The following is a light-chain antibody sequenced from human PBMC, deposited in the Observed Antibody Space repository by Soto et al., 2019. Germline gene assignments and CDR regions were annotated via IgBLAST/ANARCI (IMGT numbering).Light chain of an antibody. CDR2: GSS. V-gene: IGKV3-20*01. CDR1: QSVSSNY. J-gene: IGKJ1*01. CDR3: QQYGSTKT. Sequence: ENVLTQSPGTLSLSPGERATLSCRASQSVSSNYLAWYQQKPGQAPRLLIHGSSSRATGIPDRFSGSGSGTDVTLTISRLEPEDYAVYYCQQYGSTKTFGQGTKVEIK.